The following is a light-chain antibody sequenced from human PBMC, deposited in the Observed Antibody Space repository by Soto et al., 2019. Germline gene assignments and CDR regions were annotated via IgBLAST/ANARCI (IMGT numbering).Light chain of an antibody. CDR1: SSDVGGYNY. CDR3: SSYTSSSTYV. J-gene: IGLJ1*01. Sequence: QCALTHPASVSGSPGQSITISCTGTSSDVGGYNYVSWYQQHPGKAPKLMIYEVSNRPSGVSNRFSGSKSGNTASLTISGLQAEDEADYYCSSYTSSSTYVFGTGTKVTVL. CDR2: EVS. V-gene: IGLV2-14*01.